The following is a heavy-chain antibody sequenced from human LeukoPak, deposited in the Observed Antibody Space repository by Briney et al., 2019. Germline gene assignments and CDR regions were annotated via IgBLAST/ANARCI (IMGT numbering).Heavy chain of an antibody. J-gene: IGHJ6*02. CDR3: ARGLTAESYYYYGMDV. CDR1: GFTFSSYE. D-gene: IGHD7-27*01. V-gene: IGHV3-48*03. Sequence: QPGGSLRLSCAASGFTFSSYEMNWVRQAPGKGLEWVSYISSSASTKKYADSVKGRFTISRDNAKNSLYLQMNSLRAEDTAVYYCARGLTAESYYYYGMDVWGQGTTVTVSS. CDR2: ISSSASTK.